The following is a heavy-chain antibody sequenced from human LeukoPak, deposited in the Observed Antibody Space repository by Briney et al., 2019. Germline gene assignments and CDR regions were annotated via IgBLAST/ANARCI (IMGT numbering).Heavy chain of an antibody. CDR3: ARAPGRGSGWYYFDY. J-gene: IGHJ4*02. D-gene: IGHD6-13*01. Sequence: GESLKISCRGSGYSFTNYWIGWVRQMPGKGLEWMGIIYPDDSDTTYSPSFQGQVTISADKSISTAYLQWSSLKASDTAMYYCARAPGRGSGWYYFDYWGQGTLVTVSS. V-gene: IGHV5-51*01. CDR1: GYSFTNYW. CDR2: IYPDDSDT.